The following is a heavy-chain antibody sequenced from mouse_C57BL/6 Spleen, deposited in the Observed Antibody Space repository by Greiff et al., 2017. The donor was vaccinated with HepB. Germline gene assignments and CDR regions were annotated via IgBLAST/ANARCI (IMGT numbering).Heavy chain of an antibody. J-gene: IGHJ2*01. CDR2: ISSGGSYT. V-gene: IGHV5-6*02. CDR1: GFTFSSYG. D-gene: IGHD4-1*01. CDR3: ARRALTGTVYFDY. Sequence: EVMLVESGGDLVKPGGSLKLSCAASGFTFSSYGMSWVRQTPDKRLEWVATISSGGSYTYYPDSVKGRFTISRDNAKNTLYLQMSSLKSEDTAMYYCARRALTGTVYFDYWGQGTTLTVSS.